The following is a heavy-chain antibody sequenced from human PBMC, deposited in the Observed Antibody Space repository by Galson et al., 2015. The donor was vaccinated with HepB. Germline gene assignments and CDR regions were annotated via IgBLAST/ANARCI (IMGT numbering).Heavy chain of an antibody. CDR1: GFTFSSYG. J-gene: IGHJ4*02. CDR3: AKTGSSWEGDY. Sequence: SLRLSCAASGFTFSSYGMHWVRQAPGKGLEWVAVISYDGSNKYYADSVKGRFTISRDNSKNTLYLQMNSLRAEDTAVYYCAKTGSSWEGDYWGQGTLVTVPS. D-gene: IGHD6-13*01. V-gene: IGHV3-30*18. CDR2: ISYDGSNK.